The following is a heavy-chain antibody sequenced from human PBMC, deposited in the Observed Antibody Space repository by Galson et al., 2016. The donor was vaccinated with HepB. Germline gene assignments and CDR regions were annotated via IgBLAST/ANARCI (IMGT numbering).Heavy chain of an antibody. CDR1: GFTFSSYG. J-gene: IGHJ4*02. Sequence: SLRLSCAGSGFTFSSYGMHWVRQAPGKGLEWVAAISYDGSNKYYADSVKGRFTISRDDSKNTLYLQINSLRVEDTARYYCAKDGKYSSGWYPVDQWGRGTLDTVSS. D-gene: IGHD6-19*01. CDR2: ISYDGSNK. V-gene: IGHV3-30*18. CDR3: AKDGKYSSGWYPVDQ.